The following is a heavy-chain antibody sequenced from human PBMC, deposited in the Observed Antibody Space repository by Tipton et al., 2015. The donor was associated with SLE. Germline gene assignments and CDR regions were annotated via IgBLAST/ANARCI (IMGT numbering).Heavy chain of an antibody. D-gene: IGHD2-2*01. CDR1: GFTFSSYS. CDR3: ARGYCSSTSCQGAY. Sequence: SLRLSCAASGFTFSSYSMNWVRQAPGKGLEWVSSISSSSSYIYYADSVKGRFTISRDNAKNSLYLQMNSLRAEDTAVYYCARGYCSSTSCQGAYWGQGTLVTVSS. J-gene: IGHJ4*02. CDR2: ISSSSSYI. V-gene: IGHV3-21*01.